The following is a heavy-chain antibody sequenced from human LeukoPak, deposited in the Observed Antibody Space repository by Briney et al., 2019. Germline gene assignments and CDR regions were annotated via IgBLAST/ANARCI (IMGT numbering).Heavy chain of an antibody. CDR1: GFSISRYA. J-gene: IGHJ3*01. D-gene: IGHD3-10*02. CDR2: ISDDGSNK. V-gene: IGHV3-30*04. Sequence: GGSLRLSCAASGFSISRYAMHWVRQAPGKGLEWVSVISDDGSNKYYADSVKGRFTISRDNSKNTLYLQMNSLRAEDTAVYYCAKFFTGEYVRAFDVWGQGTMVTVSS. CDR3: AKFFTGEYVRAFDV.